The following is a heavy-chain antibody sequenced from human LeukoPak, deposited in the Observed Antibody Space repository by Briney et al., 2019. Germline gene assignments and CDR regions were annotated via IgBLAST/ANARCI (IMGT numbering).Heavy chain of an antibody. Sequence: PGGSLRLSCAASGFTFSVYAMHWVRQAPGKGLEWVAVIGHDGSYTLYPGSVKGRFTNSRDNSKNTLYLHMDSLRAENTAVYYCARDLEKGNYFDYWGQGTPVTVSS. D-gene: IGHD5-24*01. J-gene: IGHJ4*02. CDR1: GFTFSVYA. CDR3: ARDLEKGNYFDY. CDR2: IGHDGSYT. V-gene: IGHV3-33*01.